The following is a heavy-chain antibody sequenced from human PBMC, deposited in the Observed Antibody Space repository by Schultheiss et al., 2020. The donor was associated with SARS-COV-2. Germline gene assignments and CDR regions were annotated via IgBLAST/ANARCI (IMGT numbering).Heavy chain of an antibody. V-gene: IGHV3-30*07. CDR3: ARDPHGIDV. Sequence: GESLKISCAASGFTFSNAWMNWVRQAPGKGLEWVAIISFDGSNKYYADSVKGRFTISRDNSKNTLYLQMNSLRAGDTAVYYCARDPHGIDVWGQGNTVTVSS. J-gene: IGHJ6*02. CDR1: GFTFSNAW. CDR2: ISFDGSNK.